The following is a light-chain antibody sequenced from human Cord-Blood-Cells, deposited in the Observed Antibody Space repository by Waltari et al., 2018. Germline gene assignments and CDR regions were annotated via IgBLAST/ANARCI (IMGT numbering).Light chain of an antibody. CDR3: QSYDSSLSGSV. Sequence: QSVLTQPPSVSRAPGQRVTISCTGSSSNIGAGYDVHWYQQLPGTAPKLLIYGNSNRPSGVPDRFSGSKSGTSASRAITGLQAEDEADYYCQSYDSSLSGSVFGGGTKLTVL. V-gene: IGLV1-40*01. CDR2: GNS. J-gene: IGLJ2*01. CDR1: SSNIGAGYD.